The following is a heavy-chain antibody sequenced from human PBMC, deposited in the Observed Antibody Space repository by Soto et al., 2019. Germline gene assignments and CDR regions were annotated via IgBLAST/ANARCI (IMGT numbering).Heavy chain of an antibody. CDR1: GGSVSSGSYY. Sequence: KPSETLSLTCTVSGGSVSSGSYYWSWIRQPPGKGLEWIGYIYYSGSTNYNPSLKSRVTISVDTSKNQFSLKLSSVTAADTAVYYCARGSSYYYDSSVDWFDPWGQGTLVTVSS. D-gene: IGHD3-22*01. V-gene: IGHV4-61*01. CDR2: IYYSGST. J-gene: IGHJ5*02. CDR3: ARGSSYYYDSSVDWFDP.